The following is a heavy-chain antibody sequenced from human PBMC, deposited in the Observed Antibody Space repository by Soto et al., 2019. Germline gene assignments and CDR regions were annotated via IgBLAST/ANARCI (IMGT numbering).Heavy chain of an antibody. CDR2: IRGDGGDT. Sequence: EVHLVESGGDLVQPGGSLRLSCAASGFTFSSYWMHWVRQVPGKGLVWVSRIRGDGGDTNYADFVEGRFTISRDNTKNTLYLQMNGLRAGDTAVYYCARDQVFGSGSLDYWGQGTLVTVSS. V-gene: IGHV3-74*01. CDR1: GFTFSSYW. D-gene: IGHD3-10*01. CDR3: ARDQVFGSGSLDY. J-gene: IGHJ4*02.